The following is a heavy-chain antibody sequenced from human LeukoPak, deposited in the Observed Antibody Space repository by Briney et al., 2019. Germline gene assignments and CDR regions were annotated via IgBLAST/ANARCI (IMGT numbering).Heavy chain of an antibody. CDR1: GGSISSYY. CDR3: ARGPGSSAIGY. Sequence: SETLSLTCTVSGGSISSYYWRWIRQPPGKGLEWIGYIYYSGSTNYNPSLKSRVTISVDTSKNQFSLKLSSVTAADTAVYYCARGPGSSAIGYWGQGTLVTVSS. D-gene: IGHD1-26*01. J-gene: IGHJ4*02. CDR2: IYYSGST. V-gene: IGHV4-59*01.